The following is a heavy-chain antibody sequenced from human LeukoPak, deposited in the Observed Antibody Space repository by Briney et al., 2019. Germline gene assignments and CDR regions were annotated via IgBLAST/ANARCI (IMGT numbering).Heavy chain of an antibody. CDR1: GYTFTSYG. Sequence: ASVKVSCKASGYTFTSYGISWVRQAPGQGLEWMGWISAYNGNTNYAQKLQGRVTMTTDTSTSTAYMELRSLRSDDTAVYYCATPGIAAAVFWFDPWGQGTLVTVSS. D-gene: IGHD6-13*01. CDR3: ATPGIAAAVFWFDP. CDR2: ISAYNGNT. V-gene: IGHV1-18*01. J-gene: IGHJ5*02.